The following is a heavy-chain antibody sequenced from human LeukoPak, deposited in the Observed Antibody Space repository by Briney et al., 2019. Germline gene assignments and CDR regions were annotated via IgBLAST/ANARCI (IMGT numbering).Heavy chain of an antibody. CDR1: GFHFSHYA. CDR3: AKDAQRGFDYSNSLES. V-gene: IGHV3-33*06. D-gene: IGHD4-11*01. J-gene: IGHJ5*01. CDR2: IWSDGTNQ. Sequence: EGSLRLSCAVSGFHFSHYAFPWGRQAPGKGRDWVAGIWSDGTNQYSADYVKGRFTISRDDSQKTVYLEINSLRTEDTAMYYCAKDAQRGFDYSNSLESWGPGTPVTVSS.